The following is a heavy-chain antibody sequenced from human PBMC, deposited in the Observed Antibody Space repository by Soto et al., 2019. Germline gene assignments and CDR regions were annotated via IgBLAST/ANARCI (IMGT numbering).Heavy chain of an antibody. Sequence: SETLSLTCTVSGGSISSSSYYWGWIRQPPGMGLEWIGSIYYSGSTYYNPSLKSRVTISVDTSKNQFSLKLSSVTAADTTVYYCARHEDYDFWSGYYTEGFDYWGQGTLVTVSS. J-gene: IGHJ4*02. V-gene: IGHV4-39*01. CDR3: ARHEDYDFWSGYYTEGFDY. D-gene: IGHD3-3*01. CDR1: GGSISSSSYY. CDR2: IYYSGST.